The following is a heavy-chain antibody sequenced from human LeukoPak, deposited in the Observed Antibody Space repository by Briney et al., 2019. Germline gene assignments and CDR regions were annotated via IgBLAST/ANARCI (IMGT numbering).Heavy chain of an antibody. CDR3: ARGTAITAGIDF. CDR2: INPEGAST. V-gene: IGHV3-74*01. D-gene: IGHD6-19*01. J-gene: IGHJ4*02. Sequence: SGGSLRLSCTASGFAFSTYWMFWVRQAPGKGLVWVSQINPEGASTTYGDPAKGRFTASRANAKNALHLQMNSLRVDDTAVYYCARGTAITAGIDFWGQGTLVTVSS. CDR1: GFAFSTYW.